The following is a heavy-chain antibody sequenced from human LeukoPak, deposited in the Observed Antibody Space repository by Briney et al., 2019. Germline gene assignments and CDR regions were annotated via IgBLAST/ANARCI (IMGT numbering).Heavy chain of an antibody. Sequence: SETLSLTCTVSGGSISSYYWSWIRQPPGKGLEWIGYIYYSGSTNYNPSLKNRVTISVDTSKNQFSLKLSSVTAADTAVYYCAREVGYTVTTRGAFDIWGQGTMVTVSS. CDR1: GGSISSYY. D-gene: IGHD4-17*01. J-gene: IGHJ3*02. CDR3: AREVGYTVTTRGAFDI. V-gene: IGHV4-59*01. CDR2: IYYSGST.